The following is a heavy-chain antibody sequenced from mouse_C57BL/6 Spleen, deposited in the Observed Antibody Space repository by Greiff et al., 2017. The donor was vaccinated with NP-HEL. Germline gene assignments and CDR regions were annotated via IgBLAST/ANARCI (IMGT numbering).Heavy chain of an antibody. CDR3: ACAYYSNHYAMDY. CDR1: GYTFTSYW. J-gene: IGHJ4*01. CDR2: IYPGSGST. Sequence: QVQLQQPGAELVKPGASVKMSCKASGYTFTSYWITWVKQRPGQGLEWIGDIYPGSGSTNYNEKFTSKATLTVATSSSTAYMQLSSLTSEDSAVYYCACAYYSNHYAMDYWGQGTSVTVSS. V-gene: IGHV1-55*01. D-gene: IGHD2-5*01.